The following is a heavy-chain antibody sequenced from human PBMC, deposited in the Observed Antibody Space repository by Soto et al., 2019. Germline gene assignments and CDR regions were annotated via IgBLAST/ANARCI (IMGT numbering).Heavy chain of an antibody. J-gene: IGHJ4*02. V-gene: IGHV3-33*01. Sequence: QVQLVESGGGVVQPGRSLRLSCAASGFTVSSYGMHRVRQAPGKGLEWVAVIWCDGSNKYYADSVKGRFTISRDNSKNTLYLQMNSLRAEDTAVYYCARDLGYSYGEPLDYWGQGTLVTVSS. CDR3: ARDLGYSYGEPLDY. CDR2: IWCDGSNK. CDR1: GFTVSSYG. D-gene: IGHD5-18*01.